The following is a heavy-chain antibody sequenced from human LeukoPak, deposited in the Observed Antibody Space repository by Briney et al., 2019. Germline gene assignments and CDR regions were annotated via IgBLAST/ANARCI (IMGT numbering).Heavy chain of an antibody. CDR3: ASLLGYDILTGYYRDY. Sequence: SETLSLTCTVSGGSISSSNYYWGWIRQPPGKGLEWIGSIYYSGSTYYNPSLKSRVTISVDTSKNQFSLKLSSVTAADTAVYYCASLLGYDILTGYYRDYWGQGTLVTVSS. CDR2: IYYSGST. J-gene: IGHJ4*02. D-gene: IGHD3-9*01. V-gene: IGHV4-39*01. CDR1: GGSISSSNYY.